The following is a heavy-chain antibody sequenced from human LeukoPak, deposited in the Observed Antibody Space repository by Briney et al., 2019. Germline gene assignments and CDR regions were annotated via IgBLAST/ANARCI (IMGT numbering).Heavy chain of an antibody. CDR3: ARGRGIQLWLDY. CDR2: IIPIIGIA. D-gene: IGHD5-18*01. V-gene: IGHV1-69*05. J-gene: IGHJ4*02. CDR1: GGTFSSYA. Sequence: SVKVSCKASGGTFSSYAISWVRQAPGQGLEWMGGIIPIIGIANYAQKFPGRVTITTDESTSTAYMELSSVRSEDTAVYYCARGRGIQLWLDYWGQGTLVTVSS.